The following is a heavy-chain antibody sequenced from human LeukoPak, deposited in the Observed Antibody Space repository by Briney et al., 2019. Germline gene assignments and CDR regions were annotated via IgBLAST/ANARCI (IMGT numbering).Heavy chain of an antibody. V-gene: IGHV3-23*01. J-gene: IGHJ4*02. D-gene: IGHD6-19*01. CDR1: GFTFSCYA. CDR3: AKDSSGWNYDFDY. CDR2: ISGSGGST. Sequence: VGSLRLSCAASGFTFSCYAMSWVRQAPGKGLEWVSAISGSGGSTYYADSVKGRFTISRDNSKSTLYLQMNSLRAEDTAVYYCAKDSSGWNYDFDYWGQGTLVTVSS.